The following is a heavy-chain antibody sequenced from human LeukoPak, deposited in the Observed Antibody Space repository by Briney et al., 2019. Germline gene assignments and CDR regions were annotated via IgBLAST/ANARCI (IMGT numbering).Heavy chain of an antibody. CDR3: ASGEGAARAEIDY. Sequence: ASVKVSCKASGYTFTGYYMHWVRQAPGQGLEWMGWINPNSGGTNYAQKFQGRVTMTRDTSISTAYMELSRMRSDDTAVYYCASGEGAARAEIDYWGQGTLVTVSS. CDR1: GYTFTGYY. CDR2: INPNSGGT. V-gene: IGHV1-2*02. D-gene: IGHD3-10*01. J-gene: IGHJ4*02.